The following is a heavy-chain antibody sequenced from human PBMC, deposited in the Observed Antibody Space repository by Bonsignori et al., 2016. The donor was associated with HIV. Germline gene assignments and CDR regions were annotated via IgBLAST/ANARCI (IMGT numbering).Heavy chain of an antibody. Sequence: GSLRLSCAVYGGSFSANYWSWIRQPPGKGLEWIGEVNHSGGTYYNPSLKSRVTISVDTSKNQFSLKLRSVTAADTAVYYCAKGGRPRGWGQGTLVTVSS. CDR3: AKGGRPRG. CDR2: VNHSGGT. D-gene: IGHD3-10*01. V-gene: IGHV4-34*01. CDR1: GGSFSANY. J-gene: IGHJ4*02.